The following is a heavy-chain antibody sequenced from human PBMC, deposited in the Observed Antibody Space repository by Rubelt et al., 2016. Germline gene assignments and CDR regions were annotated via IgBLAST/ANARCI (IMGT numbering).Heavy chain of an antibody. Sequence: GRSLRLSCAASGFTFSSYAMHWVRQAPGKGLEWVAVISYDGSNKYYADSVKGRFTISRDNAKNSLYLQMNSLRDEDTAVYYCAGGGGDRTNWFDPWGQGTLVTVSS. CDR3: AGGGGDRTNWFDP. CDR2: ISYDGSNK. V-gene: IGHV3-30*04. D-gene: IGHD2-21*02. J-gene: IGHJ5*02. CDR1: GFTFSSYA.